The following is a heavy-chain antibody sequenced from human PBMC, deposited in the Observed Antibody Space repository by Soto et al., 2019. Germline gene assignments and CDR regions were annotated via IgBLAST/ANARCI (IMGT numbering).Heavy chain of an antibody. CDR1: GGSISSSNW. CDR3: ARGRSSNRIPFAC. D-gene: IGHD6-6*01. J-gene: IGHJ4*02. V-gene: IGHV4-4*02. Sequence: HVQLQESGPGLVKPSGPLSLTCAVSGGSISSSNWWSWVRQPPGKGLEWIGEIYHSGSTKYNPSLKSRVTISVHKPKNQFSLKLSSGTAADTAVYYCARGRSSNRIPFACWGQGSLVCVSS. CDR2: IYHSGST.